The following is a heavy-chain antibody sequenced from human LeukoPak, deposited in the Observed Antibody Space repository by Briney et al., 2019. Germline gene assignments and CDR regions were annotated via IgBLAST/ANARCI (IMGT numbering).Heavy chain of an antibody. CDR2: ISSSGSTI. D-gene: IGHD2-8*01. CDR1: GFTFSGYE. CDR3: ARMCSNGVCYQSN. J-gene: IGHJ4*02. V-gene: IGHV3-48*03. Sequence: GGSLRLSCAASGFTFSGYEMNWVRQAPGKGLEWVSYISSSGSTIHYADSVKGRFTISRDNAKNSLYLQMNSLRAEDTAVYYCARMCSNGVCYQSNWGQGTLVTVSS.